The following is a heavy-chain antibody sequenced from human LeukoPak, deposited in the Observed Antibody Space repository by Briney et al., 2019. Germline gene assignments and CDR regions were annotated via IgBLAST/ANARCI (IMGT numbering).Heavy chain of an antibody. J-gene: IGHJ6*03. CDR2: ISGSGGST. D-gene: IGHD2-15*01. CDR3: AKVMPPGRIRFYSYYMDV. V-gene: IGHV3-23*01. CDR1: GFTFSSYA. Sequence: GGSLRLSCAASGFTFSSYAMSWVRQAPGKGLEWVSAISGSGGSTYYADSVKGRFTISRDKSKNTLSLQMNGLRVEDTAVYYCAKVMPPGRIRFYSYYMDVWGKGATVTVS.